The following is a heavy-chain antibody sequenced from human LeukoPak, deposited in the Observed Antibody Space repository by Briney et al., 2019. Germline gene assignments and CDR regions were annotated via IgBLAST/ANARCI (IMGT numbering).Heavy chain of an antibody. CDR3: TRSCSSSKCFAAFDF. J-gene: IGHJ3*01. Sequence: GGSLRLSCAASGFTFSGYAMHWVRQAAGKGLEYVSAMSSDGGTTYYANSVRGRFTIPRDNSKSTLYLQMGSLRAEDMGVYYCTRSCSSSKCFAAFDFWGQGTMLTVSS. CDR1: GFTFSGYA. D-gene: IGHD2-2*01. CDR2: MSSDGGTT. V-gene: IGHV3-64*01.